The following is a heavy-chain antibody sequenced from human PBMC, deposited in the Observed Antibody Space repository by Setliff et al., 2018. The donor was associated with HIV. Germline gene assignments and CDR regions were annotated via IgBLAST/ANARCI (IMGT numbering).Heavy chain of an antibody. CDR2: VYYSGST. CDR1: GGSVSDTSYY. CDR3: ARVPFTTGFDY. Sequence: SETLSLTCTVSGGSVSDTSYYWGWIRQPPGKGLEWLANVYYSGSTYYNPSLKSRVTISVDTSKNQFSLKLSSVTAADTAVFYCARVPFTTGFDYWGQGILVTVSS. V-gene: IGHV4-39*01. J-gene: IGHJ4*02. D-gene: IGHD3-3*01.